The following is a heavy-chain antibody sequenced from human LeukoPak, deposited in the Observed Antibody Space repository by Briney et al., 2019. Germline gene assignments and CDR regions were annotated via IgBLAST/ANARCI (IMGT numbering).Heavy chain of an antibody. CDR1: GYTFTSYD. Sequence: ASVKVSCKASGYTFTSYDINWVRQATGQGLEWMGWMNPNSGNTGYAQKFQGRVTMTRNTSISTAYMELSSLRSEDTAVYYCARDDRIFGVVPPHNWFDPWGQGTLVTVSS. CDR3: ARDDRIFGVVPPHNWFDP. V-gene: IGHV1-8*01. D-gene: IGHD3-3*01. CDR2: MNPNSGNT. J-gene: IGHJ5*02.